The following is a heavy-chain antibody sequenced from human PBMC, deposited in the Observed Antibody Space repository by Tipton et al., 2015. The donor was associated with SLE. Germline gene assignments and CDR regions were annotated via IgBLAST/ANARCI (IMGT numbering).Heavy chain of an antibody. D-gene: IGHD5-12*01. J-gene: IGHJ4*02. CDR2: ISYDGSNK. CDR1: GFTFSSYA. CDR3: ARDFGVATMDAGY. Sequence: SLRLSCAASGFTFSSYAMHWVSQAPGKGLEWVAVISYDGSNKNYADSVKGRFTISRDNSKNTLYLQMNSLRAEDTAMYYCARDFGVATMDAGYWGQGTLIPVSS. V-gene: IGHV3-30*14.